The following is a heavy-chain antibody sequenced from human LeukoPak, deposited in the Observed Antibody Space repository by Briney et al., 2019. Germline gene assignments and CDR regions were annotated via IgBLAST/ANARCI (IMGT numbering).Heavy chain of an antibody. Sequence: GGSLRLSCAASGFNFNNAWLDWVRQTPGKGLEYVSSINTNGANTYYADSVKGRFTISRDNSRNTVYVQMNSLTPEDTAVYYCVKGLDYSSSQMDSWGQGTLVTVSS. CDR2: INTNGANT. CDR3: VKGLDYSSSQMDS. CDR1: GFNFNNAW. V-gene: IGHV3-64*05. J-gene: IGHJ4*02. D-gene: IGHD6-6*01.